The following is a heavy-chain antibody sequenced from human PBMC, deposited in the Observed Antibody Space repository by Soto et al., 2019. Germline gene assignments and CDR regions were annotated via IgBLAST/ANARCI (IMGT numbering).Heavy chain of an antibody. D-gene: IGHD2-15*01. J-gene: IGHJ6*02. Sequence: ASVKVSCKASGYTITSYYMHWVRQAPGQGLEWMGIINPSSSATRYSPKFQGRVTMTRDVSTSTVYMEMSGLRSEDTAVYYCARGYCSSGNCYRPYYYDMDVWGQGTTVTVSS. CDR3: ARGYCSSGNCYRPYYYDMDV. V-gene: IGHV1-46*01. CDR2: INPSSSAT. CDR1: GYTITSYY.